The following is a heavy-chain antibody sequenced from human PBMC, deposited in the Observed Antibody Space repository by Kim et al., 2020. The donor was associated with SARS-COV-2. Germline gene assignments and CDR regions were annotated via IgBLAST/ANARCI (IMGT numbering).Heavy chain of an antibody. V-gene: IGHV3-21*01. J-gene: IGHJ4*02. D-gene: IGHD3-10*01. Sequence: YYADSVKGRFTISRDNAKNSLYLQMNSLRAEDTAVYYCARDAMVRGRRGDYWGQGTLVTVSS. CDR3: ARDAMVRGRRGDY.